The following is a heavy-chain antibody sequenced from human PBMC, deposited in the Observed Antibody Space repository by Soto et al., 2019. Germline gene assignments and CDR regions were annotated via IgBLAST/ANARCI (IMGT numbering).Heavy chain of an antibody. D-gene: IGHD2-15*01. CDR3: ARQQYTVVTAFDV. CDR1: GGSITPYY. V-gene: IGHV4-59*07. J-gene: IGHJ3*01. Sequence: QVQLKESGPGLVKPADTLSLKCTVSGGSITPYYWSWIRQTPGGGLEWIGYVSYNGNTNYNPSLKSRVSISADTSTTECSLKLTSLNAADAAIYFWARQQYTVVTAFDVWGQGTMVAVSS. CDR2: VSYNGNT.